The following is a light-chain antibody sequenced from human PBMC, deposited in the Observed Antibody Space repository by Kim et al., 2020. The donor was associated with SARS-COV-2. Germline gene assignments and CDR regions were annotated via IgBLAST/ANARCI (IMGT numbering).Light chain of an antibody. V-gene: IGKV3-20*01. CDR3: QQYGSSTYT. J-gene: IGKJ2*01. CDR1: QSVSSSY. CDR2: GAS. Sequence: EIVLTQSPGTLSLSPGERATLSCRASQSVSSSYLAWYQQKPGQAPRLLIYGASSRATGIPDRFSGSGSGTDFTLTISRLEPEDFAMYYCQQYGSSTYTFGQGTELEI.